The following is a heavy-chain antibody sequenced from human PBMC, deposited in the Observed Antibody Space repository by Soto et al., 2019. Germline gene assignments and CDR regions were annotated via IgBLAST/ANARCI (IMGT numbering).Heavy chain of an antibody. CDR3: ARVGWELLGGAFDI. CDR1: GGSISSGGYS. CDR2: IYHSGST. V-gene: IGHV4-30-2*01. J-gene: IGHJ3*02. D-gene: IGHD1-26*01. Sequence: SETLSLTCAVSGGSISSGGYSWSWIRQPPGKGLEWIGYIYHSGSTYYNPSLKSRVTISVDRSKNQFSLKLSSVTAADTAVYFCARVGWELLGGAFDIWGQGTMVTVSS.